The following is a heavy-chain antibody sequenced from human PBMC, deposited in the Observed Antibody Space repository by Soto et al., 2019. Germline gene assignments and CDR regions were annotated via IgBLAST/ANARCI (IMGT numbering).Heavy chain of an antibody. J-gene: IGHJ4*02. CDR3: ASSYGSGYLAFDY. CDR2: INPILSMS. D-gene: IGHD3-10*01. CDR1: GDTFTFYS. Sequence: QVQLVQSGAEVKKPGSSVRVSCKASGDTFTFYSINWVRQAPGLGLEWMGRINPILSMSNYAQRFQGRVKMTADKSTSPAYMELSSLRSEDTAMYYCASSYGSGYLAFDYWGQGALVTVSS. V-gene: IGHV1-69*02.